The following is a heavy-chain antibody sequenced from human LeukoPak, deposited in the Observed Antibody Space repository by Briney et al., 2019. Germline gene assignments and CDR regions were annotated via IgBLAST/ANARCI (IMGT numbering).Heavy chain of an antibody. J-gene: IGHJ4*02. V-gene: IGHV3-74*01. Sequence: GGSLRLSCAASGFTFSRNWMHWVRQAPGKGLVWVSRINSDGSITNYADSVKGRFTISRDNAKNALYLQMSSLRAEDTAVYYCAKIDAYWGQGTLVTVSS. CDR1: GFTFSRNW. CDR3: AKIDAY. CDR2: INSDGSIT.